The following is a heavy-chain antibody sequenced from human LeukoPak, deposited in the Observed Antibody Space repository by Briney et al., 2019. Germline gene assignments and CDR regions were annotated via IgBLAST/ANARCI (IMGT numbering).Heavy chain of an antibody. CDR1: GFTFSGSA. Sequence: GGSLRLSCAASGFTFSGSAMHWVRQASGKGLEWVGRIRSKANSYATAYAASVKGRFTISRDDSKNTAYLQTNSLKTEDTAVYYCTRPPIETHPGAWGQGTLVTVSS. D-gene: IGHD3-16*02. CDR3: TRPPIETHPGA. J-gene: IGHJ5*02. CDR2: IRSKANSYAT. V-gene: IGHV3-73*01.